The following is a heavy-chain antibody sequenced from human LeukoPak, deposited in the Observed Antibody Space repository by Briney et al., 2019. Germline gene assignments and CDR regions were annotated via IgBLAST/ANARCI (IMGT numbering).Heavy chain of an antibody. CDR3: TTWVGAHFDF. J-gene: IGHJ4*02. V-gene: IGHV3-23*01. Sequence: PGESLRLSCAASGFTSSNYAMHWVRQAPGKGLEWVSTIDGPTFRTHYADSVMGRFTISRDNSKNTLYLQMNSLRAEDAAVYFCTTWVGAHFDFWGQGTLVTVSS. D-gene: IGHD1-26*01. CDR2: IDGPTFRT. CDR1: GFTSSNYA.